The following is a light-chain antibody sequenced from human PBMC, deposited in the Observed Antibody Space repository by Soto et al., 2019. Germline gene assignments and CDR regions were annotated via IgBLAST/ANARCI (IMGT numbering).Light chain of an antibody. CDR1: TSDVGGYNY. J-gene: IGLJ2*01. V-gene: IGLV2-14*01. CDR3: SSYSSSSTHVV. Sequence: QSALTQPASVSGSPGQSITISCPGTTSDVGGYNYVSWYQQHPGKAPKLMIYDVSNRPSGVSNRFSGSNSGNTASLTISGLQAEDEADYSCSSYSSSSTHVVFGGGTKLTVL. CDR2: DVS.